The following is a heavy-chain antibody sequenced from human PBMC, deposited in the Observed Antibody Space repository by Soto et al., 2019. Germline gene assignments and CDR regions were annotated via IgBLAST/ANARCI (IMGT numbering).Heavy chain of an antibody. V-gene: IGHV4-39*01. CDR2: IYYSGST. CDR1: GGSISSSSYY. CDR3: ALEYSSSGTEGDAFDI. D-gene: IGHD6-6*01. Sequence: QLQLQESGPGLVKPSETLSLTCTVSGGSISSSSYYWGWIRQPPGKGLEWIGSIYYSGSTYYNPSLKSRVTISVDTSKNQFSLKLSSVTAADTAVYYCALEYSSSGTEGDAFDIWGQGTMVTVSS. J-gene: IGHJ3*02.